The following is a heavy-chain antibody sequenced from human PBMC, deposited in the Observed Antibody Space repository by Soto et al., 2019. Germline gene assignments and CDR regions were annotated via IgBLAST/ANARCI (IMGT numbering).Heavy chain of an antibody. D-gene: IGHD3-10*02. CDR3: AKSRFGESRQPCDY. V-gene: IGHV3-9*01. CDR1: GFTFDDYA. J-gene: IGHJ4*02. CDR2: ISWNSGSI. Sequence: EVQLVESGGGLVQPGRSLRLSCAASGFTFDDYAMHWVRQAPGKGLEWVSGISWNSGSIGYADSVKGRFTISRDNAKNSLYLQMNSLKAEDTALDYCAKSRFGESRQPCDYWGQGTLVTVSS.